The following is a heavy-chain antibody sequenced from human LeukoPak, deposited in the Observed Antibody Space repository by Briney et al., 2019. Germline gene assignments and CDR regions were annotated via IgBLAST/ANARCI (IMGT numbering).Heavy chain of an antibody. Sequence: GGSLRLSCAASGFTFSSYWMHWVRQAPGKGLVWVSRINTDGSSTTYADSVKGRFTISRDNAKNTLYLQMNSLRAEDTAVYYCARVATYYDSSGYNSGYFDYWGREPWSPSPQ. V-gene: IGHV3-74*01. CDR1: GFTFSSYW. CDR3: ARVATYYDSSGYNSGYFDY. D-gene: IGHD3-22*01. CDR2: INTDGSST. J-gene: IGHJ4*02.